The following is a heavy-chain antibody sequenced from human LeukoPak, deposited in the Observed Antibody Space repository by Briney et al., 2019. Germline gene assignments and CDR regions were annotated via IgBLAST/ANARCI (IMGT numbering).Heavy chain of an antibody. CDR2: IYYSGST. J-gene: IGHJ4*02. D-gene: IGHD3-10*01. V-gene: IGHV4-59*01. CDR3: ARVVATFGERYFDY. CDR1: GGSISSYY. Sequence: PSETLSLTCTVSGGSISSYYWSWIRQPPGKGLEWIGYIYYSGSTNYNPSLKSRVTISLDTSKNQFSLKLSSVTAADTAVYYCARVVATFGERYFDYWGQGTLVTVSS.